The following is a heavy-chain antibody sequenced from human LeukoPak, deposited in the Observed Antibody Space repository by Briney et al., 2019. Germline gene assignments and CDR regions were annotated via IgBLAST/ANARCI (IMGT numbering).Heavy chain of an antibody. Sequence: ASGKVSCKASGYTFTSYYIHWVRQAPGQGLEWMGIINPSGGSTTYAQKFQGRVTMTRDTSTSTVYMELSSLRSEDTAVFYCARAPFYYDFWSGPFDYWGQGTLVTVSS. CDR2: INPSGGST. CDR3: ARAPFYYDFWSGPFDY. V-gene: IGHV1-46*01. D-gene: IGHD3-3*01. J-gene: IGHJ4*02. CDR1: GYTFTSYY.